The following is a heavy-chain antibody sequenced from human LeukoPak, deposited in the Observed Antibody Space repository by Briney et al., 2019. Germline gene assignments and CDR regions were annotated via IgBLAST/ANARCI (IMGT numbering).Heavy chain of an antibody. V-gene: IGHV4-59*08. J-gene: IGHJ4*02. CDR3: ATLSGYRFDY. CDR2: IHYGGST. D-gene: IGHD6-25*01. Sequence: TSETLSLTCTVSGGSISSEYWSWIRQPPGKGPELIGYIHYGGSTTYNPSLKSRVSISVDTSNQFSLKLSSVTATDTAVYYCATLSGYRFDYWGQGTLVTVSS. CDR1: GGSISSEY.